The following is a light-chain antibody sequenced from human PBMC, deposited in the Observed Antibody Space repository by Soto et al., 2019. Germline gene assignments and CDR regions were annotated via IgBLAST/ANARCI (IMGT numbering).Light chain of an antibody. CDR1: QSISTY. CDR3: QQTYSTPLT. CDR2: AAT. V-gene: IGKV1-39*01. Sequence: DLQMTQSPSSLSASVGDRVTITCRASQSISTYLNWYQQKPGKAPKLLIYAATSLHSGVPSRFSGSGSGTDFTLTISSLQPEDFATYYCQQTYSTPLTFGGGTKVEIK. J-gene: IGKJ4*01.